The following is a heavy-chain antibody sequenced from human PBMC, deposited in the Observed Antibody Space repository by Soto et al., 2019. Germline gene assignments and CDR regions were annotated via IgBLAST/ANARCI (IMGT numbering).Heavy chain of an antibody. J-gene: IGHJ4*02. V-gene: IGHV2-5*02. CDR2: VYREDDK. CDR1: AFSLMTSGVG. Sequence: QITLKESGPTLVKPRQTLTLTCTAPAFSLMTSGVGVGWFRQPPGKVLEWLALVYREDDKRYRPSLKCRVTITKDNSKNQVVITMTNMDTVDTATYYCAHTAASGACWETFNYWGQGTLVTVSS. CDR3: AHTAASGACWETFNY. D-gene: IGHD2-21*01.